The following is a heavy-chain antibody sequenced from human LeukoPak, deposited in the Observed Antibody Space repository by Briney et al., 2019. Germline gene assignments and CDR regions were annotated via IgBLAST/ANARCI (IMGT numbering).Heavy chain of an antibody. V-gene: IGHV1-46*01. CDR3: ARGPRITLVRGGQWYYYMDV. CDR1: GYTFTGYY. D-gene: IGHD3-10*01. J-gene: IGHJ6*03. Sequence: VASVKVSCKASGYTFTGYYIHWVRQAPGQGLEWMGLINPSGGSTNYAQKFQGRVTMTRDTSTSTAYMELSSLRSEDTAVYHCARGPRITLVRGGQWYYYMDVWGKGTTVTISS. CDR2: INPSGGST.